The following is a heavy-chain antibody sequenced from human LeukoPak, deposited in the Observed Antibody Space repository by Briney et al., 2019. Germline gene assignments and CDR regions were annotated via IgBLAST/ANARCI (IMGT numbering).Heavy chain of an antibody. CDR2: ISTTSSSTI. CDR3: ARDRGSSGYHFDY. V-gene: IGHV3-48*01. D-gene: IGHD3-22*01. J-gene: IGHJ4*02. Sequence: GGSLRLTCAASGFTFSDYSMNWVRQAPGKGLEWVSYISTTSSSTIYYADSVKGRFTISRDNAKNSLYLQMNSLRAEDTAVYYCARDRGSSGYHFDYWGQGTLATVSS. CDR1: GFTFSDYS.